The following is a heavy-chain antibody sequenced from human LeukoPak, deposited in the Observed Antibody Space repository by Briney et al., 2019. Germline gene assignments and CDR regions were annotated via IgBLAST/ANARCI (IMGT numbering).Heavy chain of an antibody. CDR1: GFTFSDYY. CDR3: ARVPDYDFWSGYLYYFDY. J-gene: IGHJ4*02. D-gene: IGHD3-3*01. V-gene: IGHV3-11*04. Sequence: PGGSLRLSCAASGFTFSDYYMTWFRQAPGKVLEWVSYISSSGSTIYYADSVKGRFTISRDNAKNSLYLQMNSLRAEDTAVYYCARVPDYDFWSGYLYYFDYWGQGTLVTVSS. CDR2: ISSSGSTI.